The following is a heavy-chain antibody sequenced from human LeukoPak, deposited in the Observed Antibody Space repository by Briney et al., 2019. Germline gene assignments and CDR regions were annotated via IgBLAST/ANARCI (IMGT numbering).Heavy chain of an antibody. CDR1: GFSFTAYG. Sequence: PGGSLRLSCAASGFSFTAYGMSWVRQAPGQGLQWVSAINGAGDNTYYADSVKGRFTISRDNSKNTLYLQMHSLRAEDTAIYICARHLGHCSESTCSFDYWGLGALVTVSP. J-gene: IGHJ4*02. D-gene: IGHD2-2*01. CDR2: INGAGDNT. V-gene: IGHV3-23*01. CDR3: ARHLGHCSESTCSFDY.